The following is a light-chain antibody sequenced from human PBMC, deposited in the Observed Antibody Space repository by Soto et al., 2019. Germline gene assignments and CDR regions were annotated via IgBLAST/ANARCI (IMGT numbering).Light chain of an antibody. CDR1: QSIINH. Sequence: DIQMTPSPSSLSASVEYRVIITCRASQSIINHLNWYQQTPGKAPKLLIFAASSLQSGVPSRFSGSRSGPDFTLTISSLQPEDFATYYCQKYNSYSLNFGGGTKVAIK. J-gene: IGKJ4*01. V-gene: IGKV1-39*01. CDR2: AAS. CDR3: QKYNSYSLN.